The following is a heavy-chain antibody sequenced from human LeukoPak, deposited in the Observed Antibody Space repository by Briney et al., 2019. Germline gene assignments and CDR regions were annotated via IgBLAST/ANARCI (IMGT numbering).Heavy chain of an antibody. D-gene: IGHD3-22*01. CDR1: GFTFSTYW. CDR3: ARDEPYYYESSGYYSLGFDI. J-gene: IGHJ3*02. Sequence: SGGSLRLSCAASGFTFSTYWMHWVRQAPGKGLVWVSRINSGGSRTRCADSVKGRFTISRDNAKNSLYLQMNSLRAEDTAVYYCARDEPYYYESSGYYSLGFDIWGQGTMVTVSS. CDR2: INSGGSRT. V-gene: IGHV3-74*01.